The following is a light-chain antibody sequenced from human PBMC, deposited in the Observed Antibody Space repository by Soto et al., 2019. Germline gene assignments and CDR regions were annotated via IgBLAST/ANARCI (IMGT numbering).Light chain of an antibody. J-gene: IGKJ4*01. Sequence: EIVLTQSPAILSLSPGERATLSYRASQSVGTYLDWYQQKLGQAPRLLIYDASNRATGIPARFSGSGSGTDFTLTISSLEPEDFAVYYCQQRVNWLTFGGGTKVEL. V-gene: IGKV3-11*01. CDR3: QQRVNWLT. CDR2: DAS. CDR1: QSVGTY.